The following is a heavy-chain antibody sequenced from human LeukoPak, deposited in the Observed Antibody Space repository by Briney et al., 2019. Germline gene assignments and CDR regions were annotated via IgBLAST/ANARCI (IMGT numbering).Heavy chain of an antibody. Sequence: ASVKVSCKASGYTFTSYGISWVRQAPGQGLEWMGWISAYNGTTNYAQKLQGRVTMTTDTSTSTAYMELRSLRSDDTAVYYCARARLLRDAFDIWGQGTMVTVSS. J-gene: IGHJ3*02. CDR3: ARARLLRDAFDI. V-gene: IGHV1-18*01. CDR1: GYTFTSYG. CDR2: ISAYNGTT. D-gene: IGHD3-22*01.